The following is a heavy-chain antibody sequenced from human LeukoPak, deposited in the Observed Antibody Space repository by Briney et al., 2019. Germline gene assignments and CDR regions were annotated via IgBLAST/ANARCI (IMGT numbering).Heavy chain of an antibody. J-gene: IGHJ6*03. CDR3: ARALYNYGGNPFGYYMDV. CDR1: GYTFTSYD. CDR2: MNPNSGNT. Sequence: GASVKVSCKASGYTFTSYDINWVRQATGQGLEWMGWMNPNSGNTGYAQKFQGRVTVTRNTSISTAYMELSSLRSEDTAVYYCARALYNYGGNPFGYYMDVWGKGTTVTVSS. D-gene: IGHD4-23*01. V-gene: IGHV1-8*01.